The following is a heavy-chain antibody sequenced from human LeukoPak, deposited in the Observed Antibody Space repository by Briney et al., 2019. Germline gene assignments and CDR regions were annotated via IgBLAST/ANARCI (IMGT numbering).Heavy chain of an antibody. D-gene: IGHD3-16*01. CDR3: ARETSQKGAHYMDV. J-gene: IGHJ6*03. Sequence: SETLSLTRTVSGGSISSYYWSWIRQPPGKGLEWIGYIYYSGSTSYKPSLTSRVTISVDTSKNQFSLKLRSVTAADTAVYYCARETSQKGAHYMDVWGKGTTVTISS. CDR2: IYYSGST. CDR1: GGSISSYY. V-gene: IGHV4-59*01.